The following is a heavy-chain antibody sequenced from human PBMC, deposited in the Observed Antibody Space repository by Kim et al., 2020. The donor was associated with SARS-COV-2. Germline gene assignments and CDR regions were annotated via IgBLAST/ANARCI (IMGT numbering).Heavy chain of an antibody. CDR2: IYYSGST. J-gene: IGHJ5*02. CDR3: ARKHCSSTSCYLNNWFDP. V-gene: IGHV4-39*01. D-gene: IGHD2-2*01. CDR1: GGSISSSSYY. Sequence: SETLSLTCTVSGGSISSSSYYWGWIRQPPGKGLEWIGSIYYSGSTYYNPSLKSRVTISVDTSKNQFSLKLSSVTAADTAVYYCARKHCSSTSCYLNNWFDPWGQGTLVTVSS.